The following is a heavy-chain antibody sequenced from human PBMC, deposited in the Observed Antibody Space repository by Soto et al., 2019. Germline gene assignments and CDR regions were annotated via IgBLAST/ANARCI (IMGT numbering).Heavy chain of an antibody. V-gene: IGHV4-4*07. Sequence: PSETLSLTCTVAGGSISGFYWSWVRQPAGKGLEWIGRIYSSGTTKYNPSLRNLVTMSVDTSTDQYSLNLASMTAADTAVYFCARGPFCGDDCYFDVWGQGTQVTVSS. D-gene: IGHD2-21*02. CDR1: GGSISGFY. J-gene: IGHJ4*02. CDR3: ARGPFCGDDCYFDV. CDR2: IYSSGTT.